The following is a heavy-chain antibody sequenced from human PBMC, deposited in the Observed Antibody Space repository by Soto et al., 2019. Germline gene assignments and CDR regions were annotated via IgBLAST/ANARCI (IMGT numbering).Heavy chain of an antibody. D-gene: IGHD6-6*01. CDR2: IIPIFGTA. V-gene: IGHV1-69*13. CDR1: GGTFSSYA. CDR3: ARGSSSSGWFDP. J-gene: IGHJ5*02. Sequence: SVKVSCKASGGTFSSYAISWVRQAPGQGLEWMGGIIPIFGTANYAQKFQGRVTITAGESTSTAYMELSSLRSEDTAVYYCARGSSSSGWFDPWGQGTLVTVSS.